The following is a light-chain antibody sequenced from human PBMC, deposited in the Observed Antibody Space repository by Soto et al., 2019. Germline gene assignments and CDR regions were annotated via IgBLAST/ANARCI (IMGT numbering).Light chain of an antibody. CDR2: GVS. V-gene: IGKV3-20*01. J-gene: IGKJ1*01. CDR3: QHNAQT. Sequence: EIVLTQSPGTLSLSPGERATLSCRASQSVSGSYLAWYQQKPGQAPRLLIYGVSSRAPGIPDRFSGSGSGTDFTLTISRLEPEDFAVYYCQHNAQTFGQWTKVEIK. CDR1: QSVSGSY.